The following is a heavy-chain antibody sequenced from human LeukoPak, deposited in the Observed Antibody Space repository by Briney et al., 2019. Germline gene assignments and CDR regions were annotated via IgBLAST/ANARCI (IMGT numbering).Heavy chain of an antibody. D-gene: IGHD3-10*01. CDR1: GGTFSTYA. Sequence: ASVKVSFKASGGTFSTYAISWVRQAPGQGLEWTGGIIPILATANYAQKFQGRVTITADESTSIAYMQLSSLRSEDTAVYYCARDSGGSGSYYYFDYWGQGTLVTVSS. V-gene: IGHV1-69*13. CDR3: ARDSGGSGSYYYFDY. CDR2: IIPILATA. J-gene: IGHJ4*02.